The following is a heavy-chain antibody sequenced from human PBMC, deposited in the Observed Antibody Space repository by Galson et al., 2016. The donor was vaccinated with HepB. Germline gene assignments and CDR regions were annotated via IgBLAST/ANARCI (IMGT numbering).Heavy chain of an antibody. CDR3: TKTGSGWYFDY. J-gene: IGHJ4*02. V-gene: IGHV3-30-3*02. CDR1: GFTFTSRA. D-gene: IGHD6-19*01. CDR2: ISYDGRKI. Sequence: SLRLSCAASGFTFTSRAMHWVRQAPGKGLEWVADISYDGRKIFYADSVRGRFSISRDNSKNTLFLQMNSLRAEDTAVYYCTKTGSGWYFDYWGQGTLVTVSS.